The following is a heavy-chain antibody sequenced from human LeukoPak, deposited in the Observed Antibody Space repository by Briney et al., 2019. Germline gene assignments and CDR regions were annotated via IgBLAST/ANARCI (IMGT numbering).Heavy chain of an antibody. CDR1: GYTFTGYY. J-gene: IGHJ4*02. D-gene: IGHD2-2*01. Sequence: GASVKVSCKASGYTFTGYYMHWVRQAPGQGLEWVGWINPNSGGTNYAQKFQGWVTMTRDTSISTAYMELSRLRSDDTAVYYCARDLCLWSSTSCNPGDYWGQGTLVTVSS. CDR2: INPNSGGT. V-gene: IGHV1-2*04. CDR3: ARDLCLWSSTSCNPGDY.